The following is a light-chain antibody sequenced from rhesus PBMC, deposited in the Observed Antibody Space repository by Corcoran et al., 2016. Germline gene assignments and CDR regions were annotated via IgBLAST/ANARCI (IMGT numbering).Light chain of an antibody. V-gene: IGKV1-22*01. J-gene: IGKJ2*01. CDR2: KAS. Sequence: DIQMTQSPSSLSASVGDTVTITCRASQSSSSWLAWYQQKTGKAPKLLIYKASSLQSGVPSRFRGSGSGTDFTLTISSLQSEDLATSYCQQYSSSPYSFGQGTKVKIK. CDR1: QSSSSW. CDR3: QQYSSSPYS.